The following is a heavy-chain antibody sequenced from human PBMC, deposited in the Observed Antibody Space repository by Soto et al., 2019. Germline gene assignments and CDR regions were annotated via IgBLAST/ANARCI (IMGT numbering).Heavy chain of an antibody. D-gene: IGHD2-15*01. V-gene: IGHV1-2*04. CDR1: GYTFTNLY. J-gene: IGHJ4*01. CDR2: INPNSGDT. Sequence: ASVKVSCKTSGYTFTNLYMHWVRQAPGQGLEWMGWINPNSGDTNYAQKFQGWVTMTRDTSISTAYLEVSRLRSDDTAVYYCARVGGGHCSGGSCYYFYYWGQGTLVTVSS. CDR3: ARVGGGHCSGGSCYYFYY.